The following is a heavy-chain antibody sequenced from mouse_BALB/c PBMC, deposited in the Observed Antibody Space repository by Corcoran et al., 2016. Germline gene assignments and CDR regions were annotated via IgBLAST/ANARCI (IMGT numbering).Heavy chain of an antibody. D-gene: IGHD3-3*01. Sequence: EVQLQPSGAELVKPGSSVQLSCTASGFNIKDTYMHWVKQRPEQGLEWSGRIDPANGNTKYDPKFQGKATITADTSSNTAYRQLSSRTSEDTAVYYCARWDRYCDVWGAGTTVTVSS. CDR2: IDPANGNT. J-gene: IGHJ1*01. V-gene: IGHV14-3*02. CDR1: GFNIKDTY. CDR3: ARWDRYCDV.